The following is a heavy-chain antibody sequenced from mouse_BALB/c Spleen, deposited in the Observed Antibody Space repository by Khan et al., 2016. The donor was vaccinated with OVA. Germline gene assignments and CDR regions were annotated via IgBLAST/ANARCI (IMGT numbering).Heavy chain of an antibody. D-gene: IGHD1-1*01. J-gene: IGHJ3*01. Sequence: QVHVKQSGAELAKPGASVKMSCKASSYTFTSYWMHWVKQRPGQGLEWIGYINPSTGYTEYNQRFKDKATLTADKSSSPAYMQLSSLTSEESAVYDCANHGSSSAWLTYWGQGTLVTVAA. CDR2: INPSTGYT. CDR3: ANHGSSSAWLTY. CDR1: SYTFTSYW. V-gene: IGHV1-7*01.